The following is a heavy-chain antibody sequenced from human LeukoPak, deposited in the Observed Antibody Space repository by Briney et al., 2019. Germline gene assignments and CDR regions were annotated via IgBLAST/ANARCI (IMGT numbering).Heavy chain of an antibody. CDR2: IYHSGST. CDR1: GYSISSGYY. D-gene: IGHD2-21*01. Sequence: PSETLSRTCAVSGYSISSGYYWGRIRQPPGKGLEWIGSIYHSGSTYYNPSLKSRVTISADTSKNQFSLKLSSVTAADTAVYYCARGPDVLIHYWGQGTLVTVSS. J-gene: IGHJ4*02. CDR3: ARGPDVLIHY. V-gene: IGHV4-38-2*01.